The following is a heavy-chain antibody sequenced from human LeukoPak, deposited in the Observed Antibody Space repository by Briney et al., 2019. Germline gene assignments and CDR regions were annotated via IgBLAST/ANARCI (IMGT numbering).Heavy chain of an antibody. CDR1: GYTFTSYY. Sequence: GASVKVSCKASGYTFTSYYVHWVRQAPGQGLEWMGIINPSGGSTSYAQKFQGRVTMTRDTSTSTFYMEVSSLRSEDTAVYYCARDPDILTGYPLYSFDYWGLGTLVTVSS. J-gene: IGHJ4*02. CDR3: ARDPDILTGYPLYSFDY. D-gene: IGHD3-9*01. V-gene: IGHV1-46*01. CDR2: INPSGGST.